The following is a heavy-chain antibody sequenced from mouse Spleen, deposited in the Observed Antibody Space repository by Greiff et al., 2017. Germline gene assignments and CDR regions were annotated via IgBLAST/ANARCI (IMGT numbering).Heavy chain of an antibody. CDR1: GFSLTSYG. V-gene: IGHV2-2*01. CDR2: IWSGGST. CDR3: ARKGIYYDYDNYYAMDY. J-gene: IGHJ4*01. D-gene: IGHD2-4*01. Sequence: QVQLKESGPGLVQPSQSLSITCTVSGFSLTSYGVHWVRQSPGKGLEWLGVIWSGGSTDYNAAFISRLSISKDNSKSQVFFKMNSLQADDTAIYYCARKGIYYDYDNYYAMDYWGQGTSVTVSS.